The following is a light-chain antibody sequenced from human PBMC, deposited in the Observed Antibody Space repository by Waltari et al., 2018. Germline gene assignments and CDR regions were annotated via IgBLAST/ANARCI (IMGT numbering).Light chain of an antibody. CDR1: QSVSRA. Sequence: EIVLTQSPGTLSLSPGERVTLSCRASQSVSRALAWYQQKPGQAPRLLIYGASSRATGIPCRFSGSGSGTDFSLTISRLEPEDFAMYYCQHYVRLPMTFGQGTKVEIK. CDR2: GAS. V-gene: IGKV3-20*01. CDR3: QHYVRLPMT. J-gene: IGKJ1*01.